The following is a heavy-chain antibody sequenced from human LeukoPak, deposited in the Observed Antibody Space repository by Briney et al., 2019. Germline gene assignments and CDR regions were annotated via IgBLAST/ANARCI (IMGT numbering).Heavy chain of an antibody. Sequence: VASVKVSCKASGGTFSSYTISWVRQAPGQGLEWMGRIIPILGIANYAQKFQGRVTITADKSTSTAYMELSSLGSEDTAVYYCARGPGGGSSWQRDAFDIWGQGTMVTVSS. J-gene: IGHJ3*02. V-gene: IGHV1-69*02. D-gene: IGHD6-13*01. CDR3: ARGPGGGSSWQRDAFDI. CDR2: IIPILGIA. CDR1: GGTFSSYT.